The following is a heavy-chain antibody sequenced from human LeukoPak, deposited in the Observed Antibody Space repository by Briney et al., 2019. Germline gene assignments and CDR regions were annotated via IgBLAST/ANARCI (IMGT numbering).Heavy chain of an antibody. J-gene: IGHJ3*02. Sequence: GASVKVSCKASGYTFTSYDINWVRQATGQGLEWMGWMNPNSGNTGYAQKFQGRVTITRNTSISTAYMELSSLRSEDTAVYYCARGLGVAAAGTLTHDAFDIWGQGTMVTVSS. D-gene: IGHD6-13*01. V-gene: IGHV1-8*03. CDR3: ARGLGVAAAGTLTHDAFDI. CDR1: GYTFTSYD. CDR2: MNPNSGNT.